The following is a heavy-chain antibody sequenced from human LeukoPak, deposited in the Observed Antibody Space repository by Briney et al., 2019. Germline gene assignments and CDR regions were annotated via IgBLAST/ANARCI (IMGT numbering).Heavy chain of an antibody. Sequence: GGSLRLSCAASGFTFSSYSMNWVRQAPGKGLEWVSSISSSSSYIYYADSVKGRFTMSRDNAKNSLYLQMNSLRAEDTAVYYCARPVVAATTLDTFDTWGQGTMVTVSS. CDR1: GFTFSSYS. V-gene: IGHV3-21*01. D-gene: IGHD2-15*01. CDR3: ARPVVAATTLDTFDT. J-gene: IGHJ3*02. CDR2: ISSSSSYI.